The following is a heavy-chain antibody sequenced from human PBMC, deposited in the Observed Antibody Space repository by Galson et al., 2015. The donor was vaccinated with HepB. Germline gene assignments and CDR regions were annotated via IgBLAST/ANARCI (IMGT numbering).Heavy chain of an antibody. J-gene: IGHJ4*02. V-gene: IGHV3-9*01. CDR1: GFTFGDYA. D-gene: IGHD2/OR15-2a*01. CDR2: ISWNSGYI. CDR3: AKGGGFRAGLSVEY. Sequence: SLRLSCAASGFTFGDYAMQWVRQAPGKGLEWVSGISWNSGYIGYADSVKGRFTISRDNAKNSLYLEMNSLRAEDTALYYCAKGGGFRAGLSVEYWGQGTLVTVSS.